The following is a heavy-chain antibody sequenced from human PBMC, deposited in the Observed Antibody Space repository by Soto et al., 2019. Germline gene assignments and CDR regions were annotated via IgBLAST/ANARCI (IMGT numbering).Heavy chain of an antibody. Sequence: QVRLQESGPRLVKSSQTLSLTCTVSGDSISRGGDYWTWIRQHPGKGLEWIGYSYFTGNTYTNPTLKSRASILVDTSKNQFSLNLTSVTAADSAVYYCARGDWFHPWGPGTLVTVSS. V-gene: IGHV4-31*03. CDR1: GDSISRGGDY. CDR3: ARGDWFHP. J-gene: IGHJ5*02. CDR2: SYFTGNT.